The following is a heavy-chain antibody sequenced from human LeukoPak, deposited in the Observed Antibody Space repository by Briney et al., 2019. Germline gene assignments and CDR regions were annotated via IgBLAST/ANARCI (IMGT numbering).Heavy chain of an antibody. CDR2: ISGSGGST. J-gene: IGHJ2*01. Sequence: PGGSLRLSCAASGFTFSSYAMSWVRQAPGKGLEWVSAISGSGGSTYYADSVKGRFTISRDNSKNTLYLQMNSLRAEDTAVYYCARDGSAYRYFDLWGRGTLVTVSS. CDR1: GFTFSSYA. CDR3: ARDGSAYRYFDL. V-gene: IGHV3-23*01.